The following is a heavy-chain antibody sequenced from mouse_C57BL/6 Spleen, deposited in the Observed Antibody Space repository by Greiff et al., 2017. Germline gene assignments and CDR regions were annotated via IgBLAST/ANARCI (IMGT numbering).Heavy chain of an antibody. CDR2: IDPANGNT. D-gene: IGHD1-1*01. Sequence: EVKLMESVAELVRPGASVKLSCTASGFNIKNTYMHWVKQRPEQGLEWIGRIDPANGNTKYAPKFQGKATITADTSSNTAYLQLSSLTSEDTAIYYCARGFITTVVPSYWGQGTLVTVSA. J-gene: IGHJ3*01. V-gene: IGHV14-3*01. CDR1: GFNIKNTY. CDR3: ARGFITTVVPSY.